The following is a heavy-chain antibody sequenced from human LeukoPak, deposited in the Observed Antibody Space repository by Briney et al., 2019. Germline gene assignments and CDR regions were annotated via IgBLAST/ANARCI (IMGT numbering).Heavy chain of an antibody. J-gene: IGHJ4*02. CDR1: GFTFSGYI. D-gene: IGHD3-16*01. V-gene: IGHV3-48*01. Sequence: AGGSLRLSCAASGFTFSGYIMNWVRQAPGKGLDWVSYISSSSSTIYYADSVKGRFTISRDNAKNSLYLQMNSPRAEDTAVYYCARLRYDFVWGSYDYWGQGTLVTVSS. CDR2: ISSSSSTI. CDR3: ARLRYDFVWGSYDY.